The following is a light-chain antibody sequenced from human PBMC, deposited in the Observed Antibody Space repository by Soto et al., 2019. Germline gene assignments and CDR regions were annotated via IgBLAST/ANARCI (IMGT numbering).Light chain of an antibody. CDR3: KQYGT. CDR1: QSISSW. Sequence: DIQMTQSPSTLSASVGDRVTITCRASQSISSWLAWYQQKPGKAPKLLIYDASSLESGVPSRFSGSGSGTEFTLTISSLQPDDFATYYCKQYGTFGQGTKVEIK. V-gene: IGKV1-5*01. J-gene: IGKJ1*01. CDR2: DAS.